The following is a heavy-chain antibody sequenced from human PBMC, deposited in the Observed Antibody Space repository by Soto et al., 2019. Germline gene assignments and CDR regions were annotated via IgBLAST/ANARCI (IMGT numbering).Heavy chain of an antibody. V-gene: IGHV4-59*08. Sequence: SETLSLTCTVSGGSISSYYWSWIRQPPGKGLEWIGYIYYSGSTNYNPSLKSRVTISVDTSKNQFSLKLSSVTAADTAVYYCARTVTYDILTYYYYYYYMGVWGKGTTVTVSS. CDR3: ARTVTYDILTYYYYYYYMGV. CDR1: GGSISSYY. CDR2: IYYSGST. J-gene: IGHJ6*03. D-gene: IGHD3-9*01.